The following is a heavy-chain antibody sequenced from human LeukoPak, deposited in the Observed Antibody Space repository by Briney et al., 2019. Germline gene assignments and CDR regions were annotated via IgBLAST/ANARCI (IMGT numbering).Heavy chain of an antibody. J-gene: IGHJ4*02. D-gene: IGHD1-26*01. CDR3: AKPAGSYYGELSFDY. CDR2: ISYDGSNK. Sequence: GGSLRLSCAASGFTFSSYAMSWVRQAPGKGLEWVAVISYDGSNKYYADSVKGRFTISRDNSKNTLYLQMNSLRAEDTAVYYCAKPAGSYYGELSFDYWGQGTLVTVSS. V-gene: IGHV3-30*18. CDR1: GFTFSSYA.